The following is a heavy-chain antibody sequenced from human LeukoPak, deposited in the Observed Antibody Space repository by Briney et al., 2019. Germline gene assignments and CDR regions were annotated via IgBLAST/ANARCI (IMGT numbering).Heavy chain of an antibody. J-gene: IGHJ4*02. CDR3: TIPASGYSYGVLDS. CDR2: IRSKTDGGKT. CDR1: AFTFSNVW. D-gene: IGHD5-18*01. Sequence: PGGSLRLSCAASAFTFSNVWMSWVRQAPGKGLEWVGRIRSKTDGGKTDYAAPVKGRFTISRDDSKNTPYLQMDSLKTEDTAVYYCTIPASGYSYGVLDSWGQGALVTVSS. V-gene: IGHV3-15*01.